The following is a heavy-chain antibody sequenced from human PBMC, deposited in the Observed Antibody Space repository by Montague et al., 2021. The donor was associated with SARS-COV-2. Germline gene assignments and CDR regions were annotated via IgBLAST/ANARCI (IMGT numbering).Heavy chain of an antibody. J-gene: IGHJ6*02. Sequence: SETLSLTCAVYGGSFSGYYWSWIRQPPGKGLEWIGEINHSGSTNXXPSLKSRVTISVDTSKNQFSLKLSSVTAADTAVYYCTSEGYQVLWSDYYYYGMDVWGQGTTVTVSS. V-gene: IGHV4-34*01. CDR3: TSEGYQVLWSDYYYYGMDV. CDR1: GGSFSGYY. CDR2: INHSGST. D-gene: IGHD2-2*01.